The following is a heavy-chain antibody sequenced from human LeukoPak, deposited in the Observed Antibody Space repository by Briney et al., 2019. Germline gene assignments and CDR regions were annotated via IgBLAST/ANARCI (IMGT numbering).Heavy chain of an antibody. V-gene: IGHV1-46*01. D-gene: IGHD1-26*01. CDR1: GYTFTTYF. Sequence: ASVKVSCKASGYTFTTYFLHWVRQAPGQGLEWMGTFKPNTRTAHQGLRFRDRVRMTGDMSTSTVFLELNSLRSDDTAVYYCTKRVKYGGTWDHFADWGQGTLVTVSS. J-gene: IGHJ4*02. CDR3: TKRVKYGGTWDHFAD. CDR2: FKPNTRTA.